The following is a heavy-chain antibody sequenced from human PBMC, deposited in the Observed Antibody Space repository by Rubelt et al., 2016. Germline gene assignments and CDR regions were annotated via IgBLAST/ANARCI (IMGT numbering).Heavy chain of an antibody. Sequence: GSGGSTYYADSVKGRFTISRDNSKNTLYLQMNSLRAEDTAVYYCAKIPRGMTRLGETDRMDVWGQGTTVTVSS. D-gene: IGHD3-10*01. CDR3: AKIPRGMTRLGETDRMDV. CDR2: GSGGST. J-gene: IGHJ6*02. V-gene: IGHV3-23*01.